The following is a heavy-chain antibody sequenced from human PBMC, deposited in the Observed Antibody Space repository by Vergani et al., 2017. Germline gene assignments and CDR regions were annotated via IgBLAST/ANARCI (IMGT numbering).Heavy chain of an antibody. CDR1: GGSISSHY. J-gene: IGHJ5*02. Sequence: QVQLQESGPGLVKPSETLSLTCTVSGGSISSHYWSWIRQPPGKGLEWIGYIYYSGSTNYNPSLKSRVTISVDTSKNQFSLKRSSVTAADTAVYYCARDCHAYGDYGCNWFDPWGQGTLVTVSS. V-gene: IGHV4-59*11. CDR2: IYYSGST. D-gene: IGHD4-17*01. CDR3: ARDCHAYGDYGCNWFDP.